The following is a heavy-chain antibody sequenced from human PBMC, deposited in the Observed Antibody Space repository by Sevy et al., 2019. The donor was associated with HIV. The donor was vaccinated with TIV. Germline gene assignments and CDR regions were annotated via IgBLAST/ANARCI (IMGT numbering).Heavy chain of an antibody. CDR1: GFTVSSNY. CDR3: ASPLHYYDSPSAY. D-gene: IGHD3-22*01. CDR2: IYSGGST. V-gene: IGHV3-53*01. J-gene: IGHJ4*02. Sequence: GGSLRLSCAASGFTVSSNYMSWVRQAPGKGLEWVSVIYSGGSTYYADSVKGRFTISRDNAKNSLYLQMNSLRTEDTAVYYCASPLHYYDSPSAYWGQGTQVTVSS.